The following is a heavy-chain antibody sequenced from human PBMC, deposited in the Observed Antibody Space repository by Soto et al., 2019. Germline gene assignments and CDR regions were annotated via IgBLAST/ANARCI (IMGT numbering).Heavy chain of an antibody. Sequence: SETLSLTCTVSGGSMNSATFYWSWIRQPAGKGLEWIGHIHSSGSTNYNPSLKSRATMSVDTSKNQFSLRLMSLTAADTAVYYCARDQGVAAAGITWFDPWGQGSLVTVSS. CDR3: ARDQGVAAAGITWFDP. J-gene: IGHJ5*02. CDR1: GGSMNSATFY. CDR2: IHSSGST. D-gene: IGHD6-13*01. V-gene: IGHV4-61*09.